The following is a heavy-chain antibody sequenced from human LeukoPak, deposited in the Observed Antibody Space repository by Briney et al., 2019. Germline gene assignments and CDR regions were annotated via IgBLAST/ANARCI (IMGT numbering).Heavy chain of an antibody. CDR1: GFTVNSNY. J-gene: IGHJ4*02. CDR3: ARGGIIAGAGNYFVY. CDR2: IYSSGNA. D-gene: IGHD6-13*01. V-gene: IGHV3-53*01. Sequence: GGSLRLSFAASGFTVNSNYMKWVRQAPGKGLECVSVIYSSGNAYYADSVKGRFTISRDISKNTLYLQMNSLRAEDTAVYSCARGGIIAGAGNYFVYCGEGTLVTVSS.